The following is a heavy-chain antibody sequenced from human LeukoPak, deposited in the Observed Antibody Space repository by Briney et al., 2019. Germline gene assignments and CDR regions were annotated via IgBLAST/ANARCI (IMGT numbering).Heavy chain of an antibody. V-gene: IGHV3-30*18. D-gene: IGHD2-15*01. CDR1: GFTFSSYG. Sequence: GGSLRLSCAASGFTFSSYGMHWVRQAPGKGLEWVAVISYDGSNKYYADSVKGRFTISRDNSKNTLYLQMNSLRAEDTAVYYCAKSSAGSGGIGTGTYYYYYGMDVWGKGTTVTVSS. CDR3: AKSSAGSGGIGTGTYYYYYGMDV. J-gene: IGHJ6*04. CDR2: ISYDGSNK.